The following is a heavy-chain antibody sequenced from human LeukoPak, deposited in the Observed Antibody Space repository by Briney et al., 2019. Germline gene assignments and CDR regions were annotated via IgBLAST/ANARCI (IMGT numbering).Heavy chain of an antibody. J-gene: IGHJ4*02. Sequence: GGSETLSCSASGFTFSIYAIHWVRQAPGKGLEYVSGINDNGGNTYYADSVKGRFTISRDNSKNTLYLQMSSLRGEDTAVYYCANAWYGDYGFDYWGQGTLVTVSS. D-gene: IGHD4-17*01. V-gene: IGHV3-64D*06. CDR2: INDNGGNT. CDR1: GFTFSIYA. CDR3: ANAWYGDYGFDY.